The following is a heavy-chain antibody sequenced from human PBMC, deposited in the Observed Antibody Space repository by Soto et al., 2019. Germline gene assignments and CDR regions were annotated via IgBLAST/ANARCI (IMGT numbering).Heavy chain of an antibody. CDR3: ARSGIQLWLTPNWYFDL. Sequence: EVQLVESGGGLVQPGGSLRLSCAASGFTFSSYDMHWVRQATGKGLEWVSAIGTAGDTYYPGSVKGRFTISRENAKNSLYLQMNSLRAGDTAVYYCARSGIQLWLTPNWYFDLWGRGTLVTVSS. V-gene: IGHV3-13*01. D-gene: IGHD5-18*01. CDR2: IGTAGDT. J-gene: IGHJ2*01. CDR1: GFTFSSYD.